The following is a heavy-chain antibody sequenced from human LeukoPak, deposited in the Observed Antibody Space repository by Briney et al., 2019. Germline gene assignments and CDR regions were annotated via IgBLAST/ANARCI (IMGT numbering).Heavy chain of an antibody. D-gene: IGHD3-16*02. CDR3: ARVMITFGGVIVLFDY. Sequence: GGSLRLSCAVSGFTFSSYWMSWVRQAPGKGLEWVANVKQDGSEKYYVDSVKGRFTISRDNAKNSLYLQMNSLRAEDTAVYYCARVMITFGGVIVLFDYWGQGTLVTVSS. CDR1: GFTFSSYW. V-gene: IGHV3-7*01. CDR2: VKQDGSEK. J-gene: IGHJ4*02.